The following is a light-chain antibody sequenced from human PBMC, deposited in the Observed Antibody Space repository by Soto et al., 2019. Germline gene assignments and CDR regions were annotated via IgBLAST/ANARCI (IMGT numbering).Light chain of an antibody. J-gene: IGKJ5*01. V-gene: IGKV3-15*01. CDR1: QSISSN. CDR3: QQYNTWSSIT. Sequence: EIVMTQSPATLSVSPGERVTLSCRASQSISSNLAWYQQKPGQAPSLLMYGTSTRATGIPARFSASGSGTEFTLTLSSLQSEDFAVYYCQQYNTWSSITFGQGTRLEIK. CDR2: GTS.